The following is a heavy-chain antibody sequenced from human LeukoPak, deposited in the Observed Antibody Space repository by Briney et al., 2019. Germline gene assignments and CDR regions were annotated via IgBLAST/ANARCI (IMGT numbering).Heavy chain of an antibody. D-gene: IGHD3-22*01. V-gene: IGHV4-34*01. CDR2: INHSGST. J-gene: IGHJ4*02. CDR3: VRGLLKTYYYDSSGSN. Sequence: SETLSLTCAVYGGSFSGYYWSWIRQPPGKGLEWIGEINHSGSTNYNPSLKSRVTISVDTSKNQFSLKLSSVTAADTAVYYCVRGLLKTYYYDSSGSNWGQGTLVTVSS. CDR1: GGSFSGYY.